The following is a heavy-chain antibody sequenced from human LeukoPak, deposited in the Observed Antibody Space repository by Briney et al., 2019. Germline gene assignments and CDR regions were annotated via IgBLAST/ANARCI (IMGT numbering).Heavy chain of an antibody. CDR3: ARVVDTAPDY. D-gene: IGHD5-18*01. V-gene: IGHV4-34*01. Sequence: PSETLSLTCAVYGGSFSGYYWSWIRQPPGKGLEWIGEINHSGSTNYNPSLKSRVTISVDTSKNQFSLKLSSVTAADTAVYYCARVVDTAPDYWGQGTLVTVSS. J-gene: IGHJ4*02. CDR2: INHSGST. CDR1: GGSFSGYY.